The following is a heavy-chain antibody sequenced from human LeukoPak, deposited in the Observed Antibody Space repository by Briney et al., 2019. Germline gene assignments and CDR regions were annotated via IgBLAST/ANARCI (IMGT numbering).Heavy chain of an antibody. CDR2: ISGSGGDT. J-gene: IGHJ6*02. V-gene: IGHV3-23*01. CDR1: GFTFSGYA. Sequence: PGGSLRLSCAAFGFTFSGYAMGWVRQAPGKGLEWVSAISGSGGDTYYADSVKGRSTFSRDNSKNTLYLQMNSLRPEDTALYYCAKAVWFGEFDYYFFGLDVWGQGTTVTVSS. CDR3: AKAVWFGEFDYYFFGLDV. D-gene: IGHD3-10*01.